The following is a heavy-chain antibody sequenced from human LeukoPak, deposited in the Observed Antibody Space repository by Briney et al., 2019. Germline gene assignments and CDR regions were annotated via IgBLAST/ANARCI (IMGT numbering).Heavy chain of an antibody. D-gene: IGHD5-12*01. CDR2: IYYSGST. Sequence: ASETLSLTCTVSGGSISSYYWSWIRQPPGKGLEWIGYIYYSGSTNYNPSLKSRVTISVDTSKNQFSLKLSSVTAADTAVYYCASLSGCDPNDYWGQGTLVTVSS. J-gene: IGHJ4*02. CDR1: GGSISSYY. V-gene: IGHV4-59*12. CDR3: ASLSGCDPNDY.